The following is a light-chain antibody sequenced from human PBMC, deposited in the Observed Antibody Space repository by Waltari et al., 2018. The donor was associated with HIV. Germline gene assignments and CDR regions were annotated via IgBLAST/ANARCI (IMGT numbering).Light chain of an antibody. V-gene: IGLV1-40*01. J-gene: IGLJ3*02. Sequence: SVLTQPPSVSGAPGQSVSISCSGNASNIGAGFDVHWYRQSPGTAPKPFIFGDTVRPSGITDRFSGSRSLNSVSLDISGLRAEDAGDYYCQSYDISLTGLWVFGGGTKLTVL. CDR2: GDT. CDR1: ASNIGAGFD. CDR3: QSYDISLTGLWV.